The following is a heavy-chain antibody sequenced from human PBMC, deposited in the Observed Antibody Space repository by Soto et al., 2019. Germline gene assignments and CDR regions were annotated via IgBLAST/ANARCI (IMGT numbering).Heavy chain of an antibody. J-gene: IGHJ6*02. D-gene: IGHD6-13*01. V-gene: IGHV1-69*01. CDR3: ARGEYSSSWYSIFQDGMDV. CDR2: IIPIFGTA. Sequence: GLEWMGGIIPIFGTANYAQKFQGRVTITADESTSTAYMELSSLRSEDTAVYYCARGEYSSSWYSIFQDGMDVWGQGTTVTVSS.